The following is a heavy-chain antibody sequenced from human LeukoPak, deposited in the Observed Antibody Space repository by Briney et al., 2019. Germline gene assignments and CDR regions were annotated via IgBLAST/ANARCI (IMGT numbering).Heavy chain of an antibody. J-gene: IGHJ4*02. CDR1: GGSISISGYY. CDR2: ISYSGNT. CDR3: VRTNRAYGDYGNY. V-gene: IGHV4-39*01. Sequence: PSETLSLTCSVSGGSISISGYYWNWIRQPPGKGLEWIGSISYSGNTYYNPSLKSRVTISVDTSKNQFSLKLTSVTAADTAVYYCVRTNRAYGDYGNYWGQGTLVTVSS. D-gene: IGHD4-17*01.